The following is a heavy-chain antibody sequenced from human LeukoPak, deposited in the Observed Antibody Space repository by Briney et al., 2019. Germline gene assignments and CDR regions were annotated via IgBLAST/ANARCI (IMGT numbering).Heavy chain of an antibody. CDR1: GFTFSSYG. V-gene: IGHV3-48*04. Sequence: GGSLRLSCAASGFTFSSYGMHWVRQAPGKGLEWVSYISSSSSIIYYADSVKGRFTISRDNAKNSLYLQMNSLRAEDTAVYYCARNLPAADYWGQGTLVTVSS. J-gene: IGHJ4*02. D-gene: IGHD2-2*01. CDR3: ARNLPAADY. CDR2: ISSSSSII.